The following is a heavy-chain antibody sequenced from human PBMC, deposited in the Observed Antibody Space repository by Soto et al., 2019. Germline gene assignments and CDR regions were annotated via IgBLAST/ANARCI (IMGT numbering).Heavy chain of an antibody. J-gene: IGHJ4*02. CDR2: ISFDGGDQ. Sequence: QVQLVESGGGVVQPGRSLRLSCAASGFTFNSYGIHWVRQAPGKGLEWVAVISFDGGDQHFADSVKGRFTISRDNSKNTLYLQMNSLRADDTAVYYCAKVGGAYSSGWYVDSWGQGTLVTVSS. D-gene: IGHD6-19*01. V-gene: IGHV3-30*18. CDR1: GFTFNSYG. CDR3: AKVGGAYSSGWYVDS.